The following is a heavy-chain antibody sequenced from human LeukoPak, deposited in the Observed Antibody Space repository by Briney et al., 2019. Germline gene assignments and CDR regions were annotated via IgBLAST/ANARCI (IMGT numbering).Heavy chain of an antibody. Sequence: GGSLRLSCAASGFTFSSYWMHWVRQAPGKGLVWVSRINTDGSSTSYADSVKGPFTISRDNAKNTLYLQMNSLRAEDTAVYYCAKNYYGSGSYYNAGAFDIWGQGTMVTVSS. D-gene: IGHD3-10*01. CDR1: GFTFSSYW. V-gene: IGHV3-74*01. J-gene: IGHJ3*02. CDR2: INTDGSST. CDR3: AKNYYGSGSYYNAGAFDI.